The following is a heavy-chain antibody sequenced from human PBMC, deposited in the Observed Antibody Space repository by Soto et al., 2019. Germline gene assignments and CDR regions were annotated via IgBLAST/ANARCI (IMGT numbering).Heavy chain of an antibody. V-gene: IGHV1-2*02. CDR1: GYTFSDYY. CDR3: AREPATAKPEGVDF. D-gene: IGHD1-1*01. Sequence: XSGEVCFKASGYTFSDYYIHWVRQAPGQGLEWMGWINPNSGGTKYAPKFQGGVTMTRDTSITTAYMELSRLRSGDTAVYYCAREPATAKPEGVDFWGQGTLVTVSS. CDR2: INPNSGGT. J-gene: IGHJ4*02.